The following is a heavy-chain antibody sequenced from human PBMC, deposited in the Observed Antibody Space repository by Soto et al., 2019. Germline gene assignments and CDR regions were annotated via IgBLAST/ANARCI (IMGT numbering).Heavy chain of an antibody. J-gene: IGHJ6*02. V-gene: IGHV1-18*01. CDR2: TSTHTGDT. CDR3: ARDVGVVAYGPGIPGMDV. CDR1: GYTFTTYG. D-gene: IGHD3-16*01. Sequence: QAQMVQSGAELKEPGASVKVSCKASGYTFTTYGVSWVRQAPGQGLEWVGATSTHTGDTLYAQKFKGRVTVTTDTASSTVYMEVRSLRSDDTPVYYCARDVGVVAYGPGIPGMDVWGQGTKVTVSS.